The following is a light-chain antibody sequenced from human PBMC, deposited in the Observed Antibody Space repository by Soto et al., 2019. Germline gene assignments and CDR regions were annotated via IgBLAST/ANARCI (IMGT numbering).Light chain of an antibody. Sequence: ALRMTQSPSSLSASTGARVTITCRASQGISSYLAWYQQKQGKAPKLLIYAASTLQSGVPSRFSGSGSGTDLTINISCLQSEDCATYYCQQYYSYPWTFGQGTKVDIK. CDR2: AAS. J-gene: IGKJ1*01. CDR1: QGISSY. V-gene: IGKV1-8*01. CDR3: QQYYSYPWT.